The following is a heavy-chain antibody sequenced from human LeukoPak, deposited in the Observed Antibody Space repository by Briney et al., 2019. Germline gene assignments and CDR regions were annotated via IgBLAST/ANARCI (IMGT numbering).Heavy chain of an antibody. V-gene: IGHV1-18*01. J-gene: IGHJ4*02. Sequence: WASVKVSCKASGYTFTSYGFNWVRQAPGQGLEWMGWISAYSGNTNYAQKLQGRVTMTTDTSTGIAYMELRSLRSDDTAVYYCTRGYLSYSYGSYFDYWGQGTPVTVSS. CDR3: TRGYLSYSYGSYFDY. CDR1: GYTFTSYG. D-gene: IGHD5-18*01. CDR2: ISAYSGNT.